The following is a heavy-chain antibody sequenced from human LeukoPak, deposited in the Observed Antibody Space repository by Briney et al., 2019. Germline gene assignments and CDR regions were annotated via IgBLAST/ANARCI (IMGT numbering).Heavy chain of an antibody. D-gene: IGHD2-15*01. CDR2: ISSSGSTI. Sequence: PGGSLRLSCAASGFTFSSYEMNWVRQAPGKGLEWVSYISSSGSTIYYADPVKGRFTISRDNAKNSLYLQMNSLRAEDTAVYYCARDCGGGSCYGPYDAFDIWGQGTMVTVSS. CDR1: GFTFSSYE. CDR3: ARDCGGGSCYGPYDAFDI. J-gene: IGHJ3*02. V-gene: IGHV3-48*03.